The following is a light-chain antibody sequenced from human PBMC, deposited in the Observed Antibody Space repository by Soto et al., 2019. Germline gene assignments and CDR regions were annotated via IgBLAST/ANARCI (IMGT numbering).Light chain of an antibody. V-gene: IGKV3-20*01. CDR1: QSVSNNY. CDR2: GAS. CDR3: QQYGSSGT. J-gene: IGKJ1*01. Sequence: KVLNLSPCALSLSQGERATLSCRASQSVSNNYLAWYQQKPGQAPRLLIYGASNRATGIPDRFSGSGSGTDFTLTISRLEPEDFAVYYCQQYGSSGTFGQVAMVDVK.